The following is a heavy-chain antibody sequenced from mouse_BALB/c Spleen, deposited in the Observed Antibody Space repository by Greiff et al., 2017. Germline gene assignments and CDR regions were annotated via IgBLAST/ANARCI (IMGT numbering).Heavy chain of an antibody. J-gene: IGHJ3*01. V-gene: IGHV1-5*01. CDR2: IYPGNSDT. Sequence: VQLKQSGTVLARPGASVKMSCKASGYTFTSYWMHWVKQRPGQGLEWIGAIYPGNSDTSYNQKFKGKAKLTAVTSTSTAYMELSSLTNEDSAVYYCTRSDYDYVTWFAYWGQGTLVTVSA. CDR1: GYTFTSYW. D-gene: IGHD2-4*01. CDR3: TRSDYDYVTWFAY.